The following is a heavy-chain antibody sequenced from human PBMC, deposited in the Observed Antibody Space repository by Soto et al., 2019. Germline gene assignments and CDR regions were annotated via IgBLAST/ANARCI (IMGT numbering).Heavy chain of an antibody. CDR3: ATQLGADYYYYYGMDV. CDR2: FDPEDGET. J-gene: IGHJ6*02. V-gene: IGHV1-24*01. D-gene: IGHD1-1*01. CDR1: GYTLTELC. Sequence: ASVKVSCKVSGYTLTELCMHWVRQAPGKGLEWMGGFDPEDGETIYAQKFQGRVTMTEDTSTDTAYMELSSLRSEDTAVYYRATQLGADYYYYYGMDVWGQATTVTVSS.